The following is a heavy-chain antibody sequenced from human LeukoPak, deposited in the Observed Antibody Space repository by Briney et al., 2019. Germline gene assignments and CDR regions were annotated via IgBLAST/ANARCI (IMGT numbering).Heavy chain of an antibody. V-gene: IGHV1-18*01. D-gene: IGHD3-3*01. CDR2: ISAYNGNT. J-gene: IGHJ6*02. Sequence: ASVKVSCKASGYTFTSYGISWVRQAPGQGLEWMGWISAYNGNTNYAQKLQGRVTMTTDTSTSTAYMELRSLRSDDTAVYDCARDPPRITIFGVVPLHRMDVWGQGTTVTVSS. CDR1: GYTFTSYG. CDR3: ARDPPRITIFGVVPLHRMDV.